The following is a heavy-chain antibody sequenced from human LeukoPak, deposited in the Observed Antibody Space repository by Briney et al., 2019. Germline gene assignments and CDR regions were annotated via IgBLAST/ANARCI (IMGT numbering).Heavy chain of an antibody. CDR1: GFTFSSYG. V-gene: IGHV3-30*18. Sequence: GGSLRLSCAASGFTFSSYGMHWVRQAPGKGLEWVAVISYDGSNKYYADSVKGRFTISRDNSKNTLYLQMNSLRAEDTAVYYCAKELRGYCSGGSCYFGPLDYWGQGTLVTVSS. J-gene: IGHJ4*02. D-gene: IGHD2-15*01. CDR2: ISYDGSNK. CDR3: AKELRGYCSGGSCYFGPLDY.